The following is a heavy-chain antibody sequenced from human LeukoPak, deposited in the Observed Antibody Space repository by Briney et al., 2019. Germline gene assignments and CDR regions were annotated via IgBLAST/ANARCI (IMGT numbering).Heavy chain of an antibody. CDR2: ISYDGSNK. V-gene: IGHV3-30*18. Sequence: GGSLRLSCAAAGFSFSSFGMHWVRQAPGKGLEWVAVISYDGSNKYYADSVKGRFTISRDKSKNPLYRQLNSLRAEDTAVYYCAKDLSYSTDWPYFDSWGQGTLVTVSS. J-gene: IGHJ4*02. CDR3: AKDLSYSTDWPYFDS. CDR1: GFSFSSFG. D-gene: IGHD6-19*01.